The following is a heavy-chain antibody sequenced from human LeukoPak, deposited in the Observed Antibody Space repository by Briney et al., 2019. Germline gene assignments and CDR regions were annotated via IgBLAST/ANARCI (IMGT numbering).Heavy chain of an antibody. CDR3: ARGRYYMDY. Sequence: PGGSLRLSCAVSGFTFSTYTMHWVRQAPAKGHEWVSLISSDGNNKDYADSVKGRFPISRDNSKNTLYLQMNSLRGEDTALYFCARGRYYMDYWGQGTLVTVSS. J-gene: IGHJ4*02. CDR2: ISSDGNNK. CDR1: GFTFSTYT. V-gene: IGHV3-30-3*01.